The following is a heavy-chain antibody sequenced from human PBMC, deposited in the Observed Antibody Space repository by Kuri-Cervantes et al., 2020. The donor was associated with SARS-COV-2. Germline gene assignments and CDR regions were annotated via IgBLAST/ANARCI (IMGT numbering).Heavy chain of an antibody. V-gene: IGHV4-34*01. J-gene: IGHJ6*03. Sequence: SQTLSLTCAVYGESFSGYYWSWIRQPPGKGLEWIGEINHSGSTDYNPSLKSRVTISVDTSKNQFSLKLSSVTAADTAVYYCARGRYSSYYYYYMDVWGKGTTVTVSS. D-gene: IGHD6-19*01. CDR2: INHSGST. CDR3: ARGRYSSYYYYYMDV. CDR1: GESFSGYY.